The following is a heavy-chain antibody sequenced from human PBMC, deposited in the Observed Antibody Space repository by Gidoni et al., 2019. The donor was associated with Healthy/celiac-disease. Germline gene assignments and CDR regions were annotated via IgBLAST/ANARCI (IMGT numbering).Heavy chain of an antibody. Sequence: EVQLVESGGVVVQPGGSLRLSCAASGFTFDDYTMHWVRQAPGKGLEWVSLISWDGGTTYYADSVKGRFTISRDNSKNSLYLQMNSLRTEDTAFYYCAKDIGSSTVVLRFDQWGQGTLVTVSS. CDR3: AKDIGSSTVVLRFDQ. J-gene: IGHJ4*02. CDR2: ISWDGGTT. CDR1: GFTFDDYT. V-gene: IGHV3-43*01. D-gene: IGHD2-2*01.